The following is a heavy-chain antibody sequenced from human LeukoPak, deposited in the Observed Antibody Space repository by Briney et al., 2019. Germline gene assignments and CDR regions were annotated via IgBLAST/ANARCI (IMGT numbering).Heavy chain of an antibody. CDR3: AREAYDSSGAHLDY. D-gene: IGHD3-22*01. J-gene: IGHJ4*02. CDR1: GFTFSDYY. CDR2: ISSSGSTI. V-gene: IGHV3-11*01. Sequence: GGSLRLSCAASGFTFSDYYVSWIRQAPGKGLEWVSYISSSGSTIYYADSVKGRFTISRDNAKNSLYLQMNSLRAEDTAVYYCAREAYDSSGAHLDYWGQGTLVTVSS.